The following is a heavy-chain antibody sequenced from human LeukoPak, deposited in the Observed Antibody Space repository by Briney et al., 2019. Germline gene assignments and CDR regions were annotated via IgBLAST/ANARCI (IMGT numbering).Heavy chain of an antibody. Sequence: GGSLRLSCAVSGFAFGSEAMSWVRQSPARGLEWVASISPGGGTTYYADYVKGRFTISRDNSNNSLFVQMNSLRAEDTAVYYCARVLEFGGVVVPAELPWGQGTLVTVSS. CDR1: GFAFGSEA. V-gene: IGHV3-23*01. CDR3: ARVLEFGGVVVPAELP. CDR2: ISPGGGTT. J-gene: IGHJ4*02. D-gene: IGHD2-2*01.